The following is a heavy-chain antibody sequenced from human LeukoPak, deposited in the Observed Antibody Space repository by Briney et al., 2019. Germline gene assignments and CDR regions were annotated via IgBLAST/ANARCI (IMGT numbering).Heavy chain of an antibody. CDR2: ISGSGGST. D-gene: IGHD2-15*01. Sequence: PGGSLRLSCAASGFTFSSYAMSWVRQAPGKGLEWVSAISGSGGSTYYADSVKGRFTISRDNSKNTLYLQMNSLRAEDTAVYYCAKGLGPEDIVVVVAAGPDAFDIWGQGTMVTVSS. CDR1: GFTFSSYA. J-gene: IGHJ3*02. CDR3: AKGLGPEDIVVVVAAGPDAFDI. V-gene: IGHV3-23*01.